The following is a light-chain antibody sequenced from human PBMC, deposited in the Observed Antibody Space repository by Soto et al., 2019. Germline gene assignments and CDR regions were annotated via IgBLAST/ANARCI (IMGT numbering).Light chain of an antibody. J-gene: IGKJ2*01. Sequence: EIVMTQSPATLSVSPGERATLSCRASQSVSSNLAWYQQKPGQAPRLLIYGASTRDTGIPARFSGSGSGTEFTLTISSLQSEDFAVYYCQQYNTWPTFGQGTKLEIK. CDR2: GAS. CDR3: QQYNTWPT. V-gene: IGKV3-15*01. CDR1: QSVSSN.